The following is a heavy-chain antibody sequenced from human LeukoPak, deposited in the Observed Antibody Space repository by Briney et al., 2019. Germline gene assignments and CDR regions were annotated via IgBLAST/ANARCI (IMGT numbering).Heavy chain of an antibody. CDR2: IESDGRST. J-gene: IGHJ4*02. CDR1: GFTFSTTW. CDR3: ARDRFYRLDY. D-gene: IGHD2/OR15-2a*01. V-gene: IGHV3-74*03. Sequence: GGSLRLSCEGSGFTFSTTWMHWVRLAPGKGLVWVAHIESDGRSTTYADSVKGRFTISRDNAKNTLYLQMNSLRAEDTAVYYCARDRFYRLDYWGQGILVTVSS.